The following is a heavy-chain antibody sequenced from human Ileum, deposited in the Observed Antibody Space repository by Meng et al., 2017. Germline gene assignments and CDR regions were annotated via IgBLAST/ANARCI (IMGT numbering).Heavy chain of an antibody. V-gene: IGHV3-73*01. CDR2: VRGKTNSYAT. D-gene: IGHD4-17*01. Sequence: GESLKISCAASGFAFSGSAVHWVRQASGKGLEGVGHVRGKTNSYATAYAASVKGRFTISRDDSTNTASLQMDSLKSEDTAVYSCSQPVTTGYWGQGTRVTVSS. CDR3: SQPVTTGY. CDR1: GFAFSGSA. J-gene: IGHJ4*02.